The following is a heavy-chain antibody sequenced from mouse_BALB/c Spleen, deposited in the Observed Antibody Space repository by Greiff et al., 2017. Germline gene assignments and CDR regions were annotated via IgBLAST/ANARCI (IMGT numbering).Heavy chain of an antibody. CDR1: GFTFSSYG. CDR3: ARAQGYVGFAY. D-gene: IGHD3-1*01. Sequence: EVQVVESGGGLVQPGGSLKLSCAASGFTFSSYGMSWVRQTPDKRLELVATINSNGGSTYYPDSVKGRFTISRDNAKNTLYLQMSSLKSEDTAMYYCARAQGYVGFAYWGQGTLVTVSA. V-gene: IGHV5-6-3*01. J-gene: IGHJ3*01. CDR2: INSNGGST.